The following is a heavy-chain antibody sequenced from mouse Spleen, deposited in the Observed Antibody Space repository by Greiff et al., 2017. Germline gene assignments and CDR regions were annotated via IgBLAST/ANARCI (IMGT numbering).Heavy chain of an antibody. CDR1: GFTFSSYS. Sequence: DVHLLESGGGLVKPGGSLKLSCAASGFTFSSYSMSWVRQTPEKRLEWVAFISSGGGSTYYPDSVKGQGTISRDNAKNTLYLQMSSLRSEDTALYYCARDEGGYYAFAYWGQGTLVTVSA. CDR3: ARDEGGYYAFAY. CDR2: ISSGGGST. D-gene: IGHD2-3*01. J-gene: IGHJ3*01. V-gene: IGHV5-12-1*01.